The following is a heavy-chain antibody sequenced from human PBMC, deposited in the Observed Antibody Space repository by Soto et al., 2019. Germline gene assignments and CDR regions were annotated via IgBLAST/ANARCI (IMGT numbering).Heavy chain of an antibody. Sequence: QLQLQESGPGLVKPSETLSLTCTVSGGSISSSSYYWGWIRQPPGKGLEWIGSIYYSGSTYYNPSLKSRVTISVDTSKNQFSLKLSSVTAADTAVYYCARSPRTTMIVVGWFDPWGQGTLVTVSS. J-gene: IGHJ5*02. V-gene: IGHV4-39*01. CDR2: IYYSGST. CDR3: ARSPRTTMIVVGWFDP. CDR1: GGSISSSSYY. D-gene: IGHD3-22*01.